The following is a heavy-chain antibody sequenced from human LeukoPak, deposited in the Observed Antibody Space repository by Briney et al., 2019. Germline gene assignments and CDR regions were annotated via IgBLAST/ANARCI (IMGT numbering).Heavy chain of an antibody. V-gene: IGHV3-48*04. CDR3: AKDWEYYYDSSGTFDY. CDR2: ISSSGSTI. J-gene: IGHJ4*02. CDR1: GFTFSSYS. Sequence: GGSLRLSCAASGFTFSSYSMNWVRQAPGKGLEWVSYISSSGSTIYYADSVKGRFTISRDNAKNTLYLQMNSLRAEDTAVYYCAKDWEYYYDSSGTFDYWGQGTLVTVSS. D-gene: IGHD3-22*01.